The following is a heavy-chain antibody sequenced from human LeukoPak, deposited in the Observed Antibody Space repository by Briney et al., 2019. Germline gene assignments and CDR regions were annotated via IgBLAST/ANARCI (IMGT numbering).Heavy chain of an antibody. CDR3: ARDRHDILTGYSNDAFDI. CDR2: ISSSSSYI. Sequence: GGSLRLSCAASGFTFSSYSMNWVRQAPGKGLEWVSSISSSSSYIYYADSVKGRFTISRDNAKNSLYLQMNSLRAEDTAVYYCARDRHDILTGYSNDAFDIWGQGTMVTVSS. V-gene: IGHV3-21*01. J-gene: IGHJ3*02. CDR1: GFTFSSYS. D-gene: IGHD3-9*01.